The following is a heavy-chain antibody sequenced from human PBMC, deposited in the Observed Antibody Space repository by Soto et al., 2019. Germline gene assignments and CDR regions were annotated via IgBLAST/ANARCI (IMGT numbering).Heavy chain of an antibody. D-gene: IGHD3-22*01. V-gene: IGHV4-31*03. CDR1: GGSISSGGYY. CDR2: IYYSGIT. Sequence: TLSLTCPVSGGSISSGGYYWGWIRQHPGKGLEWIGYIYYSGITYYNPSLKSRVAISLGTSKNHFSLRLSSVTAADTAVYYCARALDYYDSSGYYFDYWGQGTLVTVSS. J-gene: IGHJ4*02. CDR3: ARALDYYDSSGYYFDY.